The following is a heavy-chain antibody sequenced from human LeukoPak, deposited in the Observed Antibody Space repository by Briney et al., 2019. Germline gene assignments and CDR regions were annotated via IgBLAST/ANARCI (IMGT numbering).Heavy chain of an antibody. CDR2: IYYSGSA. CDR3: ARHSVTTTFFDY. CDR1: GGSISSYY. Sequence: SETLSLTCTVSGGSISSYYWSWIRQPPGKGLEWIGYIYYSGSANYNPSLKSRATISVDTSKKQFSLKVSSVTAADTAVNYCARHSVTTTFFDYWGQGTLVTVSS. J-gene: IGHJ4*02. D-gene: IGHD4-17*01. V-gene: IGHV4-59*08.